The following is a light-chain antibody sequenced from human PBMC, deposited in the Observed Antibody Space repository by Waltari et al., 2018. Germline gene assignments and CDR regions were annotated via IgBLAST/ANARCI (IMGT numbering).Light chain of an antibody. CDR3: QQYNTYPWT. CDR1: QIISNW. Sequence: DIQMTQSPSPVSASVGDRVPITCRASQIISNWLAWYQQKPGKAPKLLIYDASSLESGVPSRFSGSGSGTEFTLTISSLQPDDFAAYYCQQYNTYPWTFGQGTKVEIK. V-gene: IGKV1-5*01. CDR2: DAS. J-gene: IGKJ1*01.